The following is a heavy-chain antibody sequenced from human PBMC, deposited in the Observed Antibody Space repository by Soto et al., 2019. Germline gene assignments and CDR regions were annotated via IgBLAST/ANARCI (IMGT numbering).Heavy chain of an antibody. D-gene: IGHD1-1*01. Sequence: EVQLVESGGGLVKPGGSLRLSCAASGFIFSSYSMNWVRQAPGKGLEWVSSISPRSDYIYFADSMRGRFTISRDNAQNSLYLHMNNVRAEDTAVYHCARVSGTLERYSDLDYWGQGILVTVSS. CDR3: ARVSGTLERYSDLDY. CDR2: ISPRSDYI. CDR1: GFIFSSYS. J-gene: IGHJ4*02. V-gene: IGHV3-21*06.